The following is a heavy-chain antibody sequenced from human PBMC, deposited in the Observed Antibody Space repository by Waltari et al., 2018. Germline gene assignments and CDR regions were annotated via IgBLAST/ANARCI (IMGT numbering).Heavy chain of an antibody. CDR2: YDPEEGGT. Sequence: QVLMVQSGAEVKKPGASVKVSCRVSGNTLIASAMPWVRQAPGKGLEWVGGYDPEEGGTIYAQKFQGRVTMTEDTSTDTAFMELSSLRSEDTVVYYCATLVRSSSSFYFYAMDVWGQGTTVTVSS. CDR3: ATLVRSSSSFYFYAMDV. CDR1: GNTLIASA. J-gene: IGHJ6*02. V-gene: IGHV1-24*01. D-gene: IGHD6-6*01.